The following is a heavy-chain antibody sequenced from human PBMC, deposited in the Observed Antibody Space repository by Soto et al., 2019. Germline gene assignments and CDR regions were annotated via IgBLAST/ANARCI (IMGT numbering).Heavy chain of an antibody. D-gene: IGHD2-21*02. CDR2: ISGGGGST. Sequence: PGGSLRLSCAASGFTFSSYAMSWVRQAPGKGLEWVSAISGGGGSTYYADSVKGRFTISRDNSKNTLYLQMNSLRAEDTAVYYCAKVPIVVVTASFDYWGQGTLVTVSS. CDR3: AKVPIVVVTASFDY. V-gene: IGHV3-23*01. J-gene: IGHJ4*02. CDR1: GFTFSSYA.